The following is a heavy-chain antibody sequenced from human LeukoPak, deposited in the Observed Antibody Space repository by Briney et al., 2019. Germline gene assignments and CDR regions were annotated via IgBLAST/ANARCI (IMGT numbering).Heavy chain of an antibody. CDR2: INPNSGGT. V-gene: IGHV1-2*02. D-gene: IGHD5-18*01. CDR3: ARDYVDTAMVTNWFDH. CDR1: GYTFTGYY. J-gene: IGHJ5*02. Sequence: ASVKVSCKSSGYTFTGYYMRWVRQAPGQGLEWMGWINPNSGGTNYAQKFQGRVTMTRDTSISTAYLELSRLRSDDTAVYYCARDYVDTAMVTNWFDHWGQGTLVTVSS.